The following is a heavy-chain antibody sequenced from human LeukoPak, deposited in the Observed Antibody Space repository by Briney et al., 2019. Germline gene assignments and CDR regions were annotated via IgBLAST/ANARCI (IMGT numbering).Heavy chain of an antibody. CDR3: ARMVESTVTIAFENWSDP. D-gene: IGHD4-11*01. Sequence: SETLSLTCTVSGGSISSYYWSWIRQPPGKGLEWIGYIYYSGSTNYNPSLKSRVTVSVDTSKNQFSLKLSSVTAADTAVYYCARMVESTVTIAFENWSDPWGQGTLVTVSS. CDR2: IYYSGST. CDR1: GGSISSYY. V-gene: IGHV4-59*01. J-gene: IGHJ5*02.